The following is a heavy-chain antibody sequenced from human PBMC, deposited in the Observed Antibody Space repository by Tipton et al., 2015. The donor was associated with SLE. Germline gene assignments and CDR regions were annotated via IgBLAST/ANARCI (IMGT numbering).Heavy chain of an antibody. CDR3: ARAGRYYDGNWFDP. CDR2: INPNSGGT. V-gene: IGHV1-2*06. CDR1: GYTFTGYY. Sequence: QSGPEVKKPGASVKVSCKASGYTFTGYYMHWVRQAPGQGLEWMGRINPNSGGTDYAQKFQGRVTMTRDTSISTAYMELSRLRSDDTAVYYCARAGRYYDGNWFDPWGQGTLVTVSS. D-gene: IGHD2/OR15-2a*01. J-gene: IGHJ5*02.